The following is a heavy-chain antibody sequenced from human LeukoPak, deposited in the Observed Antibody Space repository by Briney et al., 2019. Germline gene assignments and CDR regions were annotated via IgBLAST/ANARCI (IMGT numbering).Heavy chain of an antibody. V-gene: IGHV3-64*01. J-gene: IGHJ4*02. Sequence: GGSLRLSCAASGFTFSSYAMHWIRQAPGKGLEYVSAISSNGGSTYYVNSVKGRFTISRDNSKNTLYLQMCSLRAEDMAVYYCARAASRVGSSSLGYWGQGTLVTVSS. CDR3: ARAASRVGSSSLGY. CDR1: GFTFSSYA. D-gene: IGHD6-13*01. CDR2: ISSNGGST.